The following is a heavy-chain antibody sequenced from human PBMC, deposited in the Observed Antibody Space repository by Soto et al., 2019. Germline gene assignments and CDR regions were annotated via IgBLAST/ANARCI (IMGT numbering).Heavy chain of an antibody. J-gene: IGHJ3*02. CDR1: GGSFSGYY. V-gene: IGHV4-34*01. CDR2: INHSGST. Sequence: SETLSLTCAVYGGSFSGYYWSWIRQPPGKGLEWIGEINHSGSTNYNPSLKSRVTISVDTSKNQFSLKLSSVTAADTAVYYCGRVIAAAGREGDAFDIWGQGTMVTVSS. D-gene: IGHD6-13*01. CDR3: GRVIAAAGREGDAFDI.